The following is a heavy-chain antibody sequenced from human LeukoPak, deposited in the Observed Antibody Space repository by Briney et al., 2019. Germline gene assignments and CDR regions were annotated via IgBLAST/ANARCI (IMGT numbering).Heavy chain of an antibody. CDR2: IWYDGSNK. D-gene: IGHD2-2*01. V-gene: IGHV3-33*01. Sequence: GGSLRLSCAASGFTFSSYGMHWVRQAPGKGLEWVAVIWYDGSNKYYADSVKGRFTISRDNSKNTLYLQMNRLRAEDTAVYYCARVKVVPAAEIRPANAKRSPINYGMDVWGQGTTVTVSS. CDR1: GFTFSSYG. J-gene: IGHJ6*02. CDR3: ARVKVVPAAEIRPANAKRSPINYGMDV.